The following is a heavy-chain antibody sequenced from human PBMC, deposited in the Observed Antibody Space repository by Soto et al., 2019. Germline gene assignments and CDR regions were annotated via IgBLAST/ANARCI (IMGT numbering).Heavy chain of an antibody. CDR1: GFTFSSYA. V-gene: IGHV3-30-3*01. Sequence: QVQLVESGGGVVQPGRSLRLSCAASGFTFSSYAMHWVRQAPGKGLEWVAVISYDGTNKYYADSVTGRFTISRDNSKNTLYLLMNSLRAEDTAVYYCARDGCGGDCYYDYWGQGTLVTVSS. CDR2: ISYDGTNK. J-gene: IGHJ4*02. D-gene: IGHD2-21*02. CDR3: ARDGCGGDCYYDY.